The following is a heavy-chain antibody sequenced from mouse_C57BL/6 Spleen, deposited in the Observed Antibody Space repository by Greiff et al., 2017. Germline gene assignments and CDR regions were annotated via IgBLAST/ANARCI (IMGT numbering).Heavy chain of an antibody. CDR3: ARYGDGYYATFDD. V-gene: IGHV1-80*01. Sequence: QVQLQQSGAELVKPGASVKISCKASGYAFSSYWMNWVKQRPGKGLEWIGQIYPGDGDTNYNGKFKGKATLTADKSSSTAYMQLSSLTSEDSAVYFCARYGDGYYATFDDWGQGTTLTVSS. D-gene: IGHD2-3*01. J-gene: IGHJ2*01. CDR2: IYPGDGDT. CDR1: GYAFSSYW.